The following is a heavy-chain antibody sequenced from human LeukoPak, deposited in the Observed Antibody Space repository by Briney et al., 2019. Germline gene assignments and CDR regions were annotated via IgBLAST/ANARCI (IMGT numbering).Heavy chain of an antibody. J-gene: IGHJ4*02. V-gene: IGHV4-39*01. D-gene: IGHD3-16*02. Sequence: SETLSLTCTVSGGSISSNSYYWGWIRQPPGKGLEWIGSIYYSGSTYYNPSLKSRVTISVDTSKNQFSLKLSSVTAADTAVYYCARRYMITFGGVIVTYFDYWGQGTLVTVSS. CDR1: GGSISSNSYY. CDR2: IYYSGST. CDR3: ARRYMITFGGVIVTYFDY.